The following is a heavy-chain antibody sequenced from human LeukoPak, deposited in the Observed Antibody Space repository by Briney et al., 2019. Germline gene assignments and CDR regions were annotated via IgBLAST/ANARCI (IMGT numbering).Heavy chain of an antibody. CDR2: IYYSGTT. Sequence: SETLSLTCTVSGGSISRYSWSWIRQPPGKGLEWIGYIYYSGTTNYNPSLQSRVTISVDTSKNQFSLNLSSVTAADTAVYYCAREVGSGWSYFDLWGQGTLVTVSS. J-gene: IGHJ4*02. CDR3: AREVGSGWSYFDL. V-gene: IGHV4-59*01. CDR1: GGSISRYS. D-gene: IGHD6-19*01.